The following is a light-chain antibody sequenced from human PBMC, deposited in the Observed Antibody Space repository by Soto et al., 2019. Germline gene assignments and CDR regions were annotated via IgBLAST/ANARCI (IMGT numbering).Light chain of an antibody. CDR1: QTVLDSSNNKDY. Sequence: IVMTQSPDSLAVSLGESATINCKSSQTVLDSSNNKDYLTWYQQKPGRAPKLLIYGASTLQSGVPARFSGSGSGTDFTLTISNLQPEDFATYYCQQLNAYPLTFGQGTRLEIK. CDR3: QQLNAYPLT. CDR2: GAS. J-gene: IGKJ5*01. V-gene: IGKV4-1*01.